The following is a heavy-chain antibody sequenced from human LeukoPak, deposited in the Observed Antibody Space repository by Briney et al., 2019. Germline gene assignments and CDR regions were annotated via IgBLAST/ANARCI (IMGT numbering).Heavy chain of an antibody. CDR1: GGSIGSYY. V-gene: IGHV4-59*01. J-gene: IGHJ4*02. CDR3: GRGAPFRGVES. D-gene: IGHD3-16*01. Sequence: PSETLSLTCTVSGGSIGSYYWSWIRQPPGKGLEWIGYIYNGGTTVYNPSLKSRVTISVDTSKNQFSLKLTSVTAADTAVYYCGRGAPFRGVESWGQGTLVIVSS. CDR2: IYNGGTT.